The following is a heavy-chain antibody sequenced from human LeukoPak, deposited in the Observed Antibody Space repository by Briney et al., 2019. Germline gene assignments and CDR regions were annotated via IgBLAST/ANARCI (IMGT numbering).Heavy chain of an antibody. D-gene: IGHD6-13*01. J-gene: IGHJ5*02. CDR3: ARGLPGYSNTWNDH. CDR2: TNSDGSLP. CDR1: GFTFSRYW. Sequence: GGSLRLSCAASGFTFSRYWMHWVRQAPGKGLVWVSRTNSDGSLPSYADSVKGRFTISRDNAKNTLYLQMNSLGVEDTAIYYCARGLPGYSNTWNDHWGQGTLVAVSS. V-gene: IGHV3-74*01.